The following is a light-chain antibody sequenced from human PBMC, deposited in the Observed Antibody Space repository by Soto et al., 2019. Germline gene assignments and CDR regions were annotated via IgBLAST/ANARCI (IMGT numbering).Light chain of an antibody. CDR2: GAS. CDR1: QSVTGTY. J-gene: IGKJ4*01. Sequence: EIVLTQSPGTLSVSPGERATLSCRASQSVTGTYLAWYQQKPGQAPRLLIYGASRRAAGISDRFSGSGSGTDFTLTIDRLEPEDFAVYYCQQYGGSLTFGGGTKVDI. CDR3: QQYGGSLT. V-gene: IGKV3-20*01.